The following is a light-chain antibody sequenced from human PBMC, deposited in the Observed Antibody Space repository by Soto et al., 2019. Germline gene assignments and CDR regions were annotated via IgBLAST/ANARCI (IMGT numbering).Light chain of an antibody. J-gene: IGLJ2*01. Sequence: QSVLTPPSSMSGSPGQSITISCTGTSSDVGAYDHVSWHQQRPGRAPKVLIYDVRIRPSEVSNRFSGSKPGDTASLTISGLQAEDEAIYYCASKTTSSTVLFGGGTQLTVL. V-gene: IGLV2-14*03. CDR1: SSDVGAYDH. CDR2: DVR. CDR3: ASKTTSSTVL.